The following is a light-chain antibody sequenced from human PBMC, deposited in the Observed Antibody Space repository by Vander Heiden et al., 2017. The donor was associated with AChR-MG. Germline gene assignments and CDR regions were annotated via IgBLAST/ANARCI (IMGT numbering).Light chain of an antibody. Sequence: QAILIQPPSVSGTPGQRVTISCSGSNPNIGSNYVYWYQQRPGTATKLLIYRNSQRPSGVPDRISGSKSGTSASLAISGLRSEDEADYYCASWDDSLSGHVEFGGGTKLTVL. CDR1: NPNIGSNY. V-gene: IGLV1-47*01. CDR3: ASWDDSLSGHVE. CDR2: RNS. J-gene: IGLJ2*01.